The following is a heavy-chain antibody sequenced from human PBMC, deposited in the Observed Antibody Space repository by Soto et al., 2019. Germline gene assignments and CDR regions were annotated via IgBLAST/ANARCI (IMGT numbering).Heavy chain of an antibody. CDR2: IKSKTDGGTT. Sequence: GGSLRLSYAASGFTFSNAWMSWVRQAPGKGLEWVGRIKSKTDGGTTDYAAPVKGRFTISRDDSKNTLYLQMNSLKTEDTAVYYCTTDSPLITMVRGVPDYWGQGTLVTVSS. J-gene: IGHJ4*02. CDR1: GFTFSNAW. CDR3: TTDSPLITMVRGVPDY. D-gene: IGHD3-10*01. V-gene: IGHV3-15*01.